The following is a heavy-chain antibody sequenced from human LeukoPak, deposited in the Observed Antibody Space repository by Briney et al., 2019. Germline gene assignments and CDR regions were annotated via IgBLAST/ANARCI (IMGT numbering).Heavy chain of an antibody. CDR3: ARHSRGRWYVFDY. CDR2: ISGSGGNT. Sequence: GGSLRLSCAASGFTFSSYAMGWVRQAPGKGLEWDSGISGSGGNTYYADSVKGRFTISRDNSNNTLYLQMNSLRAEDTAVYYCARHSRGRWYVFDYWGQGTLVTVAS. J-gene: IGHJ4*02. CDR1: GFTFSSYA. V-gene: IGHV3-23*01. D-gene: IGHD6-13*01.